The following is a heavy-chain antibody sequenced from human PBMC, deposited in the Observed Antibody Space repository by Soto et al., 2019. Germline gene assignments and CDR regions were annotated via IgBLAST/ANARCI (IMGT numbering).Heavy chain of an antibody. CDR3: ARPYVPSDIDHGASWFDP. CDR1: GYTLTSYY. CDR2: INPSGGST. J-gene: IGHJ5*02. Sequence: VSCKASGYTLTSYYIHWVRQAPGQGLEWMGIINPSGGSTSYAQKFQGRVTMTRDTSTSTVYMELSSLRSEDTAVYYCARPYVPSDIDHGASWFDPWGQGTLVTVSS. V-gene: IGHV1-46*03. D-gene: IGHD3-10*01.